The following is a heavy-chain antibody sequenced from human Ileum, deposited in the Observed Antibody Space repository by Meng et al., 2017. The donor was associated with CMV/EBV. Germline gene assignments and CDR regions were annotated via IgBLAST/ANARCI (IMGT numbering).Heavy chain of an antibody. Sequence: GGSLRLSCVGSGFIFSSYWMHWVRQAPGKGLEWVARIAFDGDEINIGYADSVRGRFTISRDNAKNTLFLQMNSLRVEDTAIYYCARDSWGLGDSWGQGTLVTVSS. V-gene: IGHV3-74*01. CDR2: IAFDGDEINI. D-gene: IGHD3-16*01. CDR1: GFIFSSYW. CDR3: ARDSWGLGDS. J-gene: IGHJ4*02.